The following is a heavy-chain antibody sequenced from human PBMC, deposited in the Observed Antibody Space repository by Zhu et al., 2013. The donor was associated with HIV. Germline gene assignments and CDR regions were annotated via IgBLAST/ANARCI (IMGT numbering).Heavy chain of an antibody. V-gene: IGHV4-34*01. D-gene: IGHD6-19*01. CDR2: INHSGST. CDR1: GGSFSGYY. Sequence: VQLQQWGAGLLKPSETLSLTCAVYGGSFSGYYWSWIRQPPGKGLEWIGEINHSGSTNYNPSLKSRVTISVDTSKNQFSLKLSSVTAADTAVYYCARVSRYSSGWYGYWGQGTLVTVSS. CDR3: ARVSRYSSGWYGY. J-gene: IGHJ4*02.